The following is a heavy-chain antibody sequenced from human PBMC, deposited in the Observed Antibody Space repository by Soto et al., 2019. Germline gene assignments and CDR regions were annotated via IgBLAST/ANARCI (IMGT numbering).Heavy chain of an antibody. V-gene: IGHV4-30-2*01. CDR3: ARVPDR. CDR1: GGSISSGGYS. CDR2: IYHSGIX. Sequence: PSETLSLTCAVSGGSISSGGYSWSWIRQPPGKGLEWIGYIYHSGIXXYNPSLKXXVTISVYRSKXQFSLXLSSLTAADTAVYYCARVPDRWGQGTLVTXSS. D-gene: IGHD2-2*01. J-gene: IGHJ5*02.